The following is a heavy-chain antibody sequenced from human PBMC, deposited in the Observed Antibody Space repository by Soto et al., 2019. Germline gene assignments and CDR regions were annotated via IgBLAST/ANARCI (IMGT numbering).Heavy chain of an antibody. J-gene: IGHJ4*02. CDR1: GGSISSSSYY. V-gene: IGHV4-39*01. CDR3: VRHAQWVIRAY. D-gene: IGHD6-19*01. CDR2: IYYSGST. Sequence: SETLSLTCTVSGGSISSSSYYWGWIRQPPGKGLEWIGSIYYSGSTNYNPSLKSRVTISVDTSKNQFSLKLSSVTAADTAVYYCVRHAQWVIRAYWGQGSLVTVSS.